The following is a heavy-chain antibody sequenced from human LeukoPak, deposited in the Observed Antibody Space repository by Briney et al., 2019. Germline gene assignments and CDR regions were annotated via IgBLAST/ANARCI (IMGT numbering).Heavy chain of an antibody. CDR3: ARHMAAAGTYYYYYYMDV. Sequence: PSETLSLTCAVYGGSFSGYYWSWIRQPPGKGLEWSGEINHSGSTNYNPSLKSRVTISVDTSKNQFSLKLSSVTAADTAVYYCARHMAAAGTYYYYYYMDVWGKGTTVTVSS. V-gene: IGHV4-34*01. D-gene: IGHD6-13*01. J-gene: IGHJ6*03. CDR1: GGSFSGYY. CDR2: INHSGST.